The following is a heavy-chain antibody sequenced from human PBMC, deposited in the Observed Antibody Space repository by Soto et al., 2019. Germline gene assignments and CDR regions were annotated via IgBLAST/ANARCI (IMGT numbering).Heavy chain of an antibody. CDR3: ARDPYYDFWCGYSTSYYYYGMDV. D-gene: IGHD3-3*01. V-gene: IGHV1-18*04. CDR2: ISAYNGNT. J-gene: IGHJ6*02. CDR1: GYTFTSYG. Sequence: GASVKVSCKASGYTFTSYGISWVRQAPGQGLEWMGWISAYNGNTNYAQKLQGRVTMTTDTSTSTAYMELRSLRSDDTAVYYCARDPYYDFWCGYSTSYYYYGMDVWGQGTTVTVSS.